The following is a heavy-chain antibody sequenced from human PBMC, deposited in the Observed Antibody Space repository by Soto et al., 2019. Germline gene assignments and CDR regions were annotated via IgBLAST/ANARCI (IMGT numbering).Heavy chain of an antibody. CDR2: VSHDGRNA. D-gene: IGHD6-19*01. V-gene: IGHV3-30*18. Sequence: VQLVESGGGVVQPGRSLGRSCAASGFTFSDYAMPWVRQAPGKGLEWVAVVSHDGRNAHYADSVKVRFTISRDSSKNTVSLEMTSLRAEDTAVYYCAKGGRQWLVTSDFNYWGQGALVTVSS. CDR1: GFTFSDYA. J-gene: IGHJ4*02. CDR3: AKGGRQWLVTSDFNY.